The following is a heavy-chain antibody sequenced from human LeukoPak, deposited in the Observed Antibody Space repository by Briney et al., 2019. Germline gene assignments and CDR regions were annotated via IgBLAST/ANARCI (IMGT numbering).Heavy chain of an antibody. D-gene: IGHD6-19*01. CDR3: ARLRALAGYSSGYDAFDI. V-gene: IGHV4-39*01. J-gene: IGHJ3*02. Sequence: KPSETLSLTCTVSGGSISSSSYYWGWIRQPPGKGLEWIGGIYYSGSTYYNPSLKSRVTISVDTSKNQFSLKLSSVTAADTAVYYCARLRALAGYSSGYDAFDIWGQGTMVTVSS. CDR1: GGSISSSSYY. CDR2: IYYSGST.